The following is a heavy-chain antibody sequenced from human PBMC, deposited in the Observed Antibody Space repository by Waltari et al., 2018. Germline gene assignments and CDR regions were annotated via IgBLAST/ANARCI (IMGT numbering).Heavy chain of an antibody. Sequence: EVQLVESGGGLVQPGGSLRLSCAASGFTFSSYSMNWVRQAPGKGLEWVSYISSSSSTIYYADSVKGRFTISRDNAKNSLYLQMNSLRAEDTAVYYCARVNPDHNPLWFRESRGAFDIWGQGTMVTVSS. CDR1: GFTFSSYS. V-gene: IGHV3-48*04. CDR3: ARVNPDHNPLWFRESRGAFDI. CDR2: ISSSSSTI. J-gene: IGHJ3*02. D-gene: IGHD3-10*01.